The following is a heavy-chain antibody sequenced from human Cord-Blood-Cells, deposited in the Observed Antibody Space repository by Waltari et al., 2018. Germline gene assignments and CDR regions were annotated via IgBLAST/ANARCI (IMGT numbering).Heavy chain of an antibody. J-gene: IGHJ4*02. Sequence: EVQLVESGGGLVQPGGSLRLSCAASGFTFSSYSMNWVRQAPGKGLDWVSYISSSSSTIYYADAVKGRFTSCRDNAKNSLYLQMNSLRDEYTAVYYCARVLTLSSAYYFDYWGQGTLVTVSS. D-gene: IGHD3-9*01. CDR3: ARVLTLSSAYYFDY. CDR1: GFTFSSYS. CDR2: ISSSSSTI. V-gene: IGHV3-48*02.